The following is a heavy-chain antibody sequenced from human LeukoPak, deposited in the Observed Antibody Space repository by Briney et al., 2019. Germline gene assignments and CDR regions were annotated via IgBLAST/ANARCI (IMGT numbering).Heavy chain of an antibody. V-gene: IGHV1-2*02. D-gene: IGHD3-22*01. CDR1: GYTFTDYY. CDR3: ARASLFFYDNTGYYRYYFDF. J-gene: IGHJ4*02. Sequence: ASVKVSCKASGYTFTDYYLHWVRQAPGQGLEWMGWINPNSGGTNYSQKFQVRVTMTRDTSISTAYMELSRLRSDDTAVYYCARASLFFYDNTGYYRYYFDFWGQGTLVTVSS. CDR2: INPNSGGT.